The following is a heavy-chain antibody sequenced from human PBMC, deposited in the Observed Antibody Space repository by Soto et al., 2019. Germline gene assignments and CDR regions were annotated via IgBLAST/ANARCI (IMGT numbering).Heavy chain of an antibody. Sequence: GGSLRLSCAASGFTFSSYAMHWVRQAPGKGLEWVAVISYDGSNKYYADSVKGRSTISRDNSKNTLYLQMNSLRAEDTAVYYCARDQRLLWFGEPPGGYWGQGTLVTVSS. CDR1: GFTFSSYA. J-gene: IGHJ4*02. CDR2: ISYDGSNK. V-gene: IGHV3-30-3*01. D-gene: IGHD3-10*01. CDR3: ARDQRLLWFGEPPGGY.